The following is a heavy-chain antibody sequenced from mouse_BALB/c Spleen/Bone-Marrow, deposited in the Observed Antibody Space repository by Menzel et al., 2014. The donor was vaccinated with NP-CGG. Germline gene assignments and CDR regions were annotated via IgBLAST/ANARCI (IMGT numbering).Heavy chain of an antibody. CDR2: ISSGSSSN. CDR1: GFTFSSFG. Sequence: EGQLVESGGGLVQPGGSRQLSCAASGFTFSSFGMHWVRQAPEKGLEWVAYISSGSSSNYYANTVMGRFTVSRDNPKNTLFLQMTRLRSEDTAMNYCARSGSSSGYFDYWGQGTTLTVSS. CDR3: ARSGSSSGYFDY. D-gene: IGHD1-1*01. V-gene: IGHV5-17*02. J-gene: IGHJ2*01.